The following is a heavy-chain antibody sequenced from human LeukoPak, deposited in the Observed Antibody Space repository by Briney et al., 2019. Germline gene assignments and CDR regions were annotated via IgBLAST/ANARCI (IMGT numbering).Heavy chain of an antibody. D-gene: IGHD3-22*01. V-gene: IGHV3-15*01. CDR1: GFRFRIAC. Sequence: KPGVSLRLSCAASGFRFRIACMSWVRQAPGKGLEWVGRIKRATEGGTTDYVAPVKGRFTISMDDSGNTLYLQMNSLKAGDTAVYYCTWYYYDRFDPWGPGTLVTVSS. CDR2: IKRATEGGTT. J-gene: IGHJ5*02. CDR3: TWYYYDRFDP.